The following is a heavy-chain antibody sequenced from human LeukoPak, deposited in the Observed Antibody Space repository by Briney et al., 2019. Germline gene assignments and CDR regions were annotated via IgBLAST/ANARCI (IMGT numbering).Heavy chain of an antibody. Sequence: SETLSLTCAVSGYSISSGYYWGWIRQPPGKGLEWIGSIYHSGSTYYNPSLKSRVTISVDTSKNQFPLKLSSVTAADTAVCYCARYSSSWDYWGQGTLVTVSS. J-gene: IGHJ4*02. CDR2: IYHSGST. D-gene: IGHD6-13*01. CDR1: GYSISSGYY. CDR3: ARYSSSWDY. V-gene: IGHV4-38-2*01.